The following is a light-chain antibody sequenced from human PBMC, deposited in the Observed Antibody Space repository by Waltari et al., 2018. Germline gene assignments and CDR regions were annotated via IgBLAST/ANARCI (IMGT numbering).Light chain of an antibody. CDR2: KAS. CDR3: QQYNSYSPL. V-gene: IGKV1-5*03. CDR1: QSISSW. J-gene: IGKJ2*01. Sequence: DIQMTQSPSTLSASVGDRVTITCRASQSISSWWAWYQQKPGKAPKLLIYKASSLESGVPSRFSGSGSGTEFTLTISSLQPDDFATYYCQQYNSYSPLFGQGTKLEIK.